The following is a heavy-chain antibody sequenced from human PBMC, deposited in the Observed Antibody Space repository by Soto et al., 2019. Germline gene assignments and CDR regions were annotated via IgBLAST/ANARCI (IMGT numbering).Heavy chain of an antibody. D-gene: IGHD3-10*01. V-gene: IGHV4-30-2*01. CDR2: ISHTGST. CDR1: GGSITSGNSYS. CDR3: ARAVAPYFGTWFDP. J-gene: IGHJ5*02. Sequence: SETLSLTCAVSGGSITSGNSYSWSWIRQPPGKGLEWIGSISHTGSTSYNPSLKSRLTMSVDKSKNQFSLRLSPVTAADMAVYYCARAVAPYFGTWFDPWGQGILVTVSS.